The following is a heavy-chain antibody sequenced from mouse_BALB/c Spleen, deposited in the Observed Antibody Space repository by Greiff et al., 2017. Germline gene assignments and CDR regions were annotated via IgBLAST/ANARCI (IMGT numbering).Heavy chain of an antibody. V-gene: IGHV5-6-5*01. CDR1: GFTFSSYA. CDR3: ARIYYRYDGYYFDY. CDR2: ISSGGST. J-gene: IGHJ2*01. Sequence: EVMLVESGGGLVKPGGSLKLSCAASGFTFSSYAMSWVRQTPEKRLEWVASISSGGSTYYPDSVKGRFTISRDNARNILYLQMSSLRSEDTAMYYCARIYYRYDGYYFDYWGQGTTLTVSS. D-gene: IGHD2-14*01.